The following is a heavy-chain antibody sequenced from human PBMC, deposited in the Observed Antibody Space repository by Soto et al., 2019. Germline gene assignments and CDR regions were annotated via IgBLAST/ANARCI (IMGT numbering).Heavy chain of an antibody. V-gene: IGHV4-34*01. CDR1: GGSFSGYY. Sequence: QVQLQQWGAGLLKPSETLSLTCAVYGGSFSGYYWSWIRQHPGKGLEWIGEINHSGSTNYNPSLKSRVTISIETSKNQFSLKLSSVTAAATAIYYCARDSLGIAVLGTGRSKNNWFDPWGQGTLVTVSS. J-gene: IGHJ5*02. D-gene: IGHD6-19*01. CDR3: ARDSLGIAVLGTGRSKNNWFDP. CDR2: INHSGST.